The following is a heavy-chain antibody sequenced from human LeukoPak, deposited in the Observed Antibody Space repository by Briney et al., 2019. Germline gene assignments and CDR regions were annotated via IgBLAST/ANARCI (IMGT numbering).Heavy chain of an antibody. Sequence: SETLSLTCAVYGGSFSGYYWSWIRQPPGKGLEWIGEINHSGSTNYNPSLKSRVTISVDTSKNQFSLKLSSVTAADTAVYYCARGGPIRGVTYYYYYGMDVWGQGTTVTVSS. J-gene: IGHJ6*02. CDR2: INHSGST. CDR3: ARGGPIRGVTYYYYYGMDV. D-gene: IGHD3-10*01. V-gene: IGHV4-34*01. CDR1: GGSFSGYY.